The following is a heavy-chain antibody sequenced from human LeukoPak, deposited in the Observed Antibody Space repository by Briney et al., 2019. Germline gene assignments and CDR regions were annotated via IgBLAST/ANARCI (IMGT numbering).Heavy chain of an antibody. Sequence: SETLSLTCAVYGGSFSGFYWSWIRQPPGKGLEWIGEINHSGSTNYNPSLKSRVTISVDTSKNQFSLNLTSVTAADTAVYYCARVDGSGSYCRYWGQGTLVTVSS. D-gene: IGHD3-10*01. V-gene: IGHV4-34*01. CDR1: GGSFSGFY. J-gene: IGHJ4*02. CDR3: ARVDGSGSYCRY. CDR2: INHSGST.